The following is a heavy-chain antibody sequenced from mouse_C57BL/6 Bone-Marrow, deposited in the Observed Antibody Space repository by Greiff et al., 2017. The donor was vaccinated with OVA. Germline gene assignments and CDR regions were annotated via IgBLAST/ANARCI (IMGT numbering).Heavy chain of an antibody. V-gene: IGHV2-2*01. CDR3: DRNLGSTRGFAY. CDR2: IWSGGST. J-gene: IGHJ3*01. Sequence: QVQLKQSGPGLVQPSQSLSITCTVSGFSLTSYGVHWVRQSPGKGLEWLGVIWSGGSTDYNAAFISRLSISKDNSKSQVFFKMNSLQADDTAIYYCDRNLGSTRGFAYWGQGTLVTVSA. CDR1: GFSLTSYG.